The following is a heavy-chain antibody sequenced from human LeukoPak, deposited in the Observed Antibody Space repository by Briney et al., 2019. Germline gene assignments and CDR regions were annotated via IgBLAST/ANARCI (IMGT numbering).Heavy chain of an antibody. D-gene: IGHD6-13*01. Sequence: SETLSLTCKVSGGSISDNNYYWAWIRQPPGKGLEWIGTIYYTGSTYYNTSLKGRVTISVDTSKNQFSLKLSSVTAADTAVYYCARDSSRSYWGQGTLVTVSS. CDR3: ARDSSRSY. J-gene: IGHJ4*02. V-gene: IGHV4-39*01. CDR2: IYYTGST. CDR1: GGSISDNNYY.